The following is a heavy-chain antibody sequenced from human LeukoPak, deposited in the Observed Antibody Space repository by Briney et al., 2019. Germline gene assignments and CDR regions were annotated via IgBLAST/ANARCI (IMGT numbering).Heavy chain of an antibody. J-gene: IGHJ4*02. Sequence: PSETLSLTCTVSGGSISSYYWSWIRQPPGKGLEWIGYIYYSGSTYYNPSLKSRVTISVDTSKNQFSLKLSSVTAADTAVYYCARAFSITMPIFDYWGQGTLVTVSS. V-gene: IGHV4-59*12. CDR1: GGSISSYY. CDR3: ARAFSITMPIFDY. D-gene: IGHD3-10*01. CDR2: IYYSGST.